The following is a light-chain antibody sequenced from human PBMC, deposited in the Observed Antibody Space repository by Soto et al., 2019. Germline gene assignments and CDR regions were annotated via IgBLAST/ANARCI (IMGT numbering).Light chain of an antibody. CDR3: QQHETLIT. CDR2: GTY. CDR1: QSVTSDY. V-gene: IGKV3-20*01. Sequence: EIVLTQSPGSLSLSPGERATLSCRASQSVTSDYLAWYQHKPGQAPRLLISGTYTRATGIPDRFSGRGSGTDFTLTISRLEPEDFAVYYCQQHETLITFGQGTRLEIK. J-gene: IGKJ5*01.